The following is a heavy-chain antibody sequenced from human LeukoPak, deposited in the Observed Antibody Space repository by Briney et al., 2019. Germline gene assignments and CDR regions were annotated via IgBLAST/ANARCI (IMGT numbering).Heavy chain of an antibody. CDR1: GGTFSSYA. D-gene: IGHD2-2*01. V-gene: IGHV1-69*13. CDR3: ASDVGYCSSTSCYGLYY. J-gene: IGHJ4*02. Sequence: SVNVSCKASGGTFSSYAISWVRQAPGQGLEWMGGVIPIFGTANYAQKFQGRVTITADESTSTAYMELRSLRSDDTAVYYCASDVGYCSSTSCYGLYYWGQGTLVTVSS. CDR2: VIPIFGTA.